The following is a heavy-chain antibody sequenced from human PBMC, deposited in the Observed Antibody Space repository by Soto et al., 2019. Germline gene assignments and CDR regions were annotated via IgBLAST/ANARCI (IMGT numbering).Heavy chain of an antibody. CDR3: ARDSGSSSWYVFDY. V-gene: IGHV3-53*01. CDR1: GFTVSSNY. CDR2: IYRGGST. D-gene: IGHD6-13*01. J-gene: IGHJ4*02. Sequence: PGGSLRLSCSASGFTVSSNYMSWVRQAPGKGLEWVSVIYRGGSTYYADSVKGRFTISRDNSKNTLYLQMNSLRAEDTAVYYCARDSGSSSWYVFDYWGQGTLVTVSS.